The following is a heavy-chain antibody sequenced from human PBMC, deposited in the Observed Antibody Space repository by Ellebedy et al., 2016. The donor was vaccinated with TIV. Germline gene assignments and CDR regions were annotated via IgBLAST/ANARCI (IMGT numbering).Heavy chain of an antibody. CDR2: ISYDGSNK. CDR1: GFTFSSYG. D-gene: IGHD3-22*01. J-gene: IGHJ4*02. Sequence: GESLKISCAASGFTFSSYGMHWVRQAPGKGLEWVAVISYDGSNKYYADSVKGQFTISRDNSKNTLYLQMNSLRAEDTAVYYCARDAYYYDSSGYYLGWGQGTLVTVSS. CDR3: ARDAYYYDSSGYYLG. V-gene: IGHV3-30*03.